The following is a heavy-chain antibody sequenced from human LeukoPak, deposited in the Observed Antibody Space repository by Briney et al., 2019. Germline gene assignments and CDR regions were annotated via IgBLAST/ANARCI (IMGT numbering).Heavy chain of an antibody. CDR2: ILYCGDT. CDR3: SRDGSSNWLRFLERTCFDP. CDR1: GGSIYRYY. D-gene: IGHD5-12*01. J-gene: IGHJ5*02. V-gene: IGHV4-59*12. Sequence: ADPLSLTCTLSGGSIYRYYWRCTRQPTGRGLECIGYILYCGDTYYSPSLTSRVTISLDTSRKQFSLKLNSVTAADKAVYYYSRDGSSNWLRFLERTCFDPWGQGALVTVSS.